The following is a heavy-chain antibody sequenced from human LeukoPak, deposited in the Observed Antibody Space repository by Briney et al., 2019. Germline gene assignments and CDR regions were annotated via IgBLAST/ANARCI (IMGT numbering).Heavy chain of an antibody. CDR1: EFTFSNSA. J-gene: IGHJ4*02. Sequence: GGSLRLSCAASEFTFSNSAMNWVRQAPGKGLEWVSTMSGSGASTYYADSVKGRFIISRDNSKNTLYLQMNSLRAEDTAVYYCAKWDGSGTYFDYWGQGTLVTVSS. CDR3: AKWDGSGTYFDY. D-gene: IGHD3-10*01. CDR2: MSGSGAST. V-gene: IGHV3-23*01.